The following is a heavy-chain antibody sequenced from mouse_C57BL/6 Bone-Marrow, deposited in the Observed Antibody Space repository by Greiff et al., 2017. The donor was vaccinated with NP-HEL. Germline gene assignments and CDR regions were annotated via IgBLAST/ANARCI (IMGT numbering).Heavy chain of an antibody. D-gene: IGHD1-1*01. CDR1: GFTFSSYA. J-gene: IGHJ4*01. CDR3: ARDWYYGSSYYAMDY. Sequence: EVQRVESGGGLVKPGGSLKLSCAASGFTFSSYAMSWVRQTPEKRLEWVATISDGGSYTYYPDNVKGRFTISRDNAKNNLYLQMSHLKSEDTAMYYCARDWYYGSSYYAMDYWGQGTSVTVSS. CDR2: ISDGGSYT. V-gene: IGHV5-4*01.